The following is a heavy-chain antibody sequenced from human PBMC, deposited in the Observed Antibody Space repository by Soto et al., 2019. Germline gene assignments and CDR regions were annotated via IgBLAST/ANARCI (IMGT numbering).Heavy chain of an antibody. CDR3: ARQAASYYYYAMDV. V-gene: IGHV5-51*01. CDR2: IWPDDSDT. CDR1: GYSFTNYW. J-gene: IGHJ6*02. Sequence: GESLKISCKGFGYSFTNYWIGWVRQMPGKGLEWMGIIWPDDSDTKYSPSFQGQVTISVDKSINTAYLQWSSLKASDTAMYYCARQAASYYYYAMDVWGQGTTVTVSS.